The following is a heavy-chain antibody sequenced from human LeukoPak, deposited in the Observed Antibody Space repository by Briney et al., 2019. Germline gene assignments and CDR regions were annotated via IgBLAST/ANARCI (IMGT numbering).Heavy chain of an antibody. V-gene: IGHV1-2*02. J-gene: IGHJ4*02. Sequence: ASVKVSCKASGYTFTGYYIHWVRQAPGQGLEWMGWINPNSGGTNYAQKFQGRVTMTRDTSISTAYMELSRLRSDDTAVYYCARWDGYSGYDPFDYWGQGTLVTVSS. CDR1: GYTFTGYY. CDR3: ARWDGYSGYDPFDY. CDR2: INPNSGGT. D-gene: IGHD5-12*01.